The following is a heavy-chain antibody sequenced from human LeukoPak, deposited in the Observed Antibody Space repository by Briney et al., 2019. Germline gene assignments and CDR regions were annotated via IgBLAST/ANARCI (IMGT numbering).Heavy chain of an antibody. CDR3: ARVGSGWSPRTPYYYYYMDV. V-gene: IGHV1-8*03. CDR2: MNPNSGNT. J-gene: IGHJ6*03. Sequence: GASVKVSCKASGYTFTSYDINWVRQATGQGLEWMGWMNPNSGNTGYAQKFQGRVTITRNTSISTAYMELSSLRSEDTAVYYCARVGSGWSPRTPYYYYYMDVWGKGTTVTVSS. D-gene: IGHD6-19*01. CDR1: GYTFTSYD.